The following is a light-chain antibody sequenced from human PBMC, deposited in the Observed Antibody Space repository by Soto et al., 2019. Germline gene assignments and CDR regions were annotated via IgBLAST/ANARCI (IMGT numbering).Light chain of an antibody. CDR2: SAS. J-gene: IGKJ4*01. V-gene: IGKV1-9*01. Sequence: DIQLTQSPAFLSASVGDKVTITCRASQGISTFLAWYQQKPGKAPNLLIYSASTLQSGVPSRFSGSGSGTEFPLTISSLQPEDFATYFCQQIDSYQVTFGGGTKVEMK. CDR3: QQIDSYQVT. CDR1: QGISTF.